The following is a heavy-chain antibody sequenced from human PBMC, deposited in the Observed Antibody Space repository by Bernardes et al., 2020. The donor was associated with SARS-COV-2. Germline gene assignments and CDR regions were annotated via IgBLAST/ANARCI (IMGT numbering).Heavy chain of an antibody. CDR1: GGSISSGGYY. Sequence: SETLSLTCTVSGGSISSGGYYWSWIRQHPGKGLEWIGYIYYSGSTYYNPSLKSRVTISVDTSKNQFSLKLSSVTAADTAVYYCARDTLAAAGVGFDYWGQGTLVTVSS. CDR2: IYYSGST. J-gene: IGHJ4*02. V-gene: IGHV4-31*03. CDR3: ARDTLAAAGVGFDY. D-gene: IGHD6-13*01.